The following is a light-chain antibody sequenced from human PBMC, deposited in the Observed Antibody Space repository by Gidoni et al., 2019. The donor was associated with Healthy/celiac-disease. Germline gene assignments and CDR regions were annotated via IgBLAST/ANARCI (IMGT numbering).Light chain of an antibody. V-gene: IGKV3-20*01. Sequence: EIVLTPSPGTLSLSPGERATLSCRASPSVSSSYLAWYQQKPGQAPRLLIYGASSRATGIPDRFSGSGSGTDFTLTLSRLEPEDFAVYYCQQYGSSPPHTFGQGTKLEIK. CDR2: GAS. CDR1: PSVSSSY. J-gene: IGKJ2*01. CDR3: QQYGSSPPHT.